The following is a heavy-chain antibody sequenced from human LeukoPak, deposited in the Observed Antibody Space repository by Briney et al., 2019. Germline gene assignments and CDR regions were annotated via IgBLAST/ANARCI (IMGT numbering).Heavy chain of an antibody. D-gene: IGHD4-11*01. V-gene: IGHV3-11*01. CDR3: ARALYYSREWGTFDI. CDR2: ISSSGSTI. J-gene: IGHJ3*02. CDR1: GFTFSDYY. Sequence: GGSLRLSCAASGFTFSDYYMSWIRQAPGKGLEWVSYISSSGSTIYYADSVKGRFTISRDNAKNSLYLQMNSLRAEDTAVYYCARALYYSREWGTFDIWGQGTMVTVSS.